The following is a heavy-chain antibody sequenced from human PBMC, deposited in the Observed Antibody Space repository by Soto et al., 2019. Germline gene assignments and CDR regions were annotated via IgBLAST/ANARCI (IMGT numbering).Heavy chain of an antibody. CDR1: GYTFTSSG. Sequence: QVQLVQSGAEVKKPGASVKVSCKASGYTFTSSGFSWVRQAPGQGLEWMAWISAYNGETHYAQKFQGRVTMTTDTYTSTSYMELRSMRSDDTAVYYCARDSVSYMYVSDWGQGTLVTVSS. J-gene: IGHJ4*02. D-gene: IGHD1-26*01. V-gene: IGHV1-18*01. CDR2: ISAYNGET. CDR3: ARDSVSYMYVSD.